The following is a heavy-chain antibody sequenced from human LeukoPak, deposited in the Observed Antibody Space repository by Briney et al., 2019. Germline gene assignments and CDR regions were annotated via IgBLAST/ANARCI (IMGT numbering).Heavy chain of an antibody. J-gene: IGHJ4*02. CDR1: GFIPRSYE. Sequence: GGFLRLSCAASGFIPRSYEMNWVRQAPGKGLEGVSYITSSGRTIYYADSVKGRFTLSRDNAKTSLYLQMNSLRAEDTAVYYCARGVRIAVAGYIDYWGQGTLVTVSS. V-gene: IGHV3-48*03. CDR3: ARGVRIAVAGYIDY. D-gene: IGHD6-19*01. CDR2: ITSSGRTI.